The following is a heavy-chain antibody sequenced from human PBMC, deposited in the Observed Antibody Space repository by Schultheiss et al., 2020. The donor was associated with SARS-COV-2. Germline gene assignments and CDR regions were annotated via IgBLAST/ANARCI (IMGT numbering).Heavy chain of an antibody. CDR1: GFTFSSYW. CDR2: ISYDGSNK. D-gene: IGHD5-12*01. Sequence: GGSLRLSCAASGFTFSSYWMSWVRQAPGKGLEWVAVISYDGSNKYYADSVKGRFTISRDNAKNSLYLQMNSLRAEDTAVYYCVTSDSGPLVDYWGQGTLVTVSS. CDR3: VTSDSGPLVDY. V-gene: IGHV3-30*03. J-gene: IGHJ4*02.